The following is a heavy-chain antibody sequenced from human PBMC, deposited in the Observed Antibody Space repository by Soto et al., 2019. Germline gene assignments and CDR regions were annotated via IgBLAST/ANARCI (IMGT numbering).Heavy chain of an antibody. J-gene: IGHJ4*02. CDR1: WFTVSSNY. D-gene: IGHD2-15*01. CDR3: ARDRGYCSGGSCYSLSVY. V-gene: IGHV3-53*01. Sequence: LRLSCAASWFTVSSNYMSWVRQAPGKGLEWVSVIYSVGSTYFADSVKGRFTISRDISKNTLYLQMNSLRVEDTAVYYCARDRGYCSGGSCYSLSVYWGQGTLVTVSS. CDR2: IYSVGST.